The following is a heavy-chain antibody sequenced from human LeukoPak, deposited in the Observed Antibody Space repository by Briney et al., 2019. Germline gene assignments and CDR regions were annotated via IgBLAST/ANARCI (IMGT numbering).Heavy chain of an antibody. CDR2: IYHSEST. CDR3: ARQYGSGSYYPPFDY. CDR1: AYSISSGYY. J-gene: IGHJ4*02. V-gene: IGHV4-38-2*02. D-gene: IGHD3-10*01. Sequence: SETLSLTCIVSAYSISSGYYWGWIRQPPGKGLEWIGSIYHSESTYYNPSLKSRVTISVDTSKNQFSLRLSSVTASDTAVYYCARQYGSGSYYPPFDYWGQGTLVTASS.